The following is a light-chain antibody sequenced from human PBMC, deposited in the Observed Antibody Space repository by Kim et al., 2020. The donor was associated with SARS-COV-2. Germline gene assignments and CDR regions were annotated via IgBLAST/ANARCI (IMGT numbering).Light chain of an antibody. CDR1: SLISYY. V-gene: IGLV3-19*01. Sequence: VDLGQTVSITCQGDSLISYYVTWYQQKPGQAPILVIYSKNNRPSGIPDRFSGSSSGNTASLTITGTQAGDEADYYCNSRDSDDNVVFGGGTKLTVL. J-gene: IGLJ2*01. CDR2: SKN. CDR3: NSRDSDDNVV.